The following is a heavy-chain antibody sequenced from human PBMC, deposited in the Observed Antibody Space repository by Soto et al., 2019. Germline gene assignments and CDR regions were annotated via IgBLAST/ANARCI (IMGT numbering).Heavy chain of an antibody. CDR1: GFIFTNYA. CDR2: IGGRGNSA. D-gene: IGHD5-12*01. CDR3: VREGRGSFDF. J-gene: IGHJ3*01. V-gene: IGHV3-23*01. Sequence: EVQVSESGGGLVRPGGSLRLSCAASGFIFTNYAMNWVRQAPGKGLEWVSVIGGRGNSASYADSVQGRFTISRDNSKNTLSLQMSSLTADDTAIYYCVREGRGSFDFWGRGTMVTVSS.